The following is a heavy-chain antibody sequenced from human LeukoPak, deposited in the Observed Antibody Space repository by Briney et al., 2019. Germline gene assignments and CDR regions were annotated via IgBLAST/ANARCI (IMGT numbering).Heavy chain of an antibody. CDR3: AKDRGGKRPAPPLYFDY. D-gene: IGHD3-16*01. CDR1: GFTFSSYA. J-gene: IGHJ4*02. V-gene: IGHV3-23*01. Sequence: PGGSLRLSCAASGFTFSSYAMSWVRQAPGKGLEWVSAISGSGGSTYYADSVKGRFTISRDNSKNTLYLQMNSLRAEDTAVYYCAKDRGGKRPAPPLYFDYWGRGTLVTVSS. CDR2: ISGSGGST.